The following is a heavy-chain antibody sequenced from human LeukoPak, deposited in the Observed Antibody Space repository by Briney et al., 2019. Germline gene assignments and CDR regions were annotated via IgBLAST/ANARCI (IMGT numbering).Heavy chain of an antibody. CDR2: ISSSGSTI. D-gene: IGHD3-22*01. CDR3: ARCRQGGYYYDSSGYDY. V-gene: IGHV3-11*01. J-gene: IGHJ4*02. CDR1: GFTFSDYY. Sequence: GGSLRLSCAASGFTFSDYYMTWIRQGPGKGLEWVSYISSSGSTIYYADSVKGRFTISRDNAKNSLYLQMNSLRAEDTAVYYCARCRQGGYYYDSSGYDYWGQGTLVTFS.